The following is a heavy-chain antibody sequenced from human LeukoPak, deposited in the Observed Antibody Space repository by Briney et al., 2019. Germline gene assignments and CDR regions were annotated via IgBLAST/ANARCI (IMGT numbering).Heavy chain of an antibody. J-gene: IGHJ4*02. CDR2: IYYSGST. CDR3: ARAGTGVQGVITV. CDR1: GGSVSSGSYY. D-gene: IGHD3-10*01. Sequence: SETLSLTCTVSGGSVSSGSYYWGWIRQPPGKGLEWIGYIYYSGSTNYNPSLKSRVTISVDTSKNQFSLKLSSVTAADTAVYYCARAGTGVQGVITVWGQGTLVTVSS. V-gene: IGHV4-61*01.